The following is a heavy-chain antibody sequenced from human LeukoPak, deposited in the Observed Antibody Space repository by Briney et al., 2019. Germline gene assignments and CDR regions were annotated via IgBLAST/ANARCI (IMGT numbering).Heavy chain of an antibody. J-gene: IGHJ4*02. V-gene: IGHV1-24*01. CDR1: GYTFTGYY. CDR3: ATTRGASGYLFDY. Sequence: ASVKVSCKASGYTFTGYYMHWVRQAPGKGLEWMGGFDPEDGETIYAQKFQGRVTMTEDTSTDTAYMELSSLRSEDTAVYYCATTRGASGYLFDYWGQGTLVTVSS. D-gene: IGHD3-22*01. CDR2: FDPEDGET.